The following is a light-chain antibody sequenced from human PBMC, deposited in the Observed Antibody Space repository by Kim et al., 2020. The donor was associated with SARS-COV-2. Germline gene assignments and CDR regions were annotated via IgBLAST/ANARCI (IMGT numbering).Light chain of an antibody. CDR2: GAS. CDR3: QQYGSSLFT. V-gene: IGKV3-20*01. J-gene: IGKJ3*01. Sequence: LSPGERATLSCRASQSVSSSYLAWYQQKPGQAPRLLIYGASSRATGIPDRFSGSGSGTDFTLTISRLEPEDFAVYYCQQYGSSLFTFGPGTKVDI. CDR1: QSVSSSY.